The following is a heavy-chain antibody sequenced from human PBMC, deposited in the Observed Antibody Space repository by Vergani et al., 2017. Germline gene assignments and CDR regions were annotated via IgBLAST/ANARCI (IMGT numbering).Heavy chain of an antibody. CDR3: AKDYDYGDHNNWFDP. Sequence: EVQLLESGGGLVQPGGSLRLSCAASGFTFSSYAMSWVRQAPGQGLEWVSAISGSGGSTYYADSVKGRFTISRDNSKNTLYLQMNSLRAEDTAVYYCAKDYDYGDHNNWFDPWGQGTLVTVSS. CDR1: GFTFSSYA. V-gene: IGHV3-23*01. CDR2: ISGSGGST. J-gene: IGHJ5*02. D-gene: IGHD4-17*01.